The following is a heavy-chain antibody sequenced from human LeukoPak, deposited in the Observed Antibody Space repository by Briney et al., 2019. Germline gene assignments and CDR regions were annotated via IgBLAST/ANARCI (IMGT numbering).Heavy chain of an antibody. D-gene: IGHD6-19*01. CDR3: SKDLRGVARRGSFDY. J-gene: IGHJ4*02. V-gene: IGHV3-23*01. Sequence: GGSLRLSCAASGFSFSNYAMSWVRQAPGKGPEWVSAVNGSGGTTYYADSVKGRFTISSDNSKNTMYLQINSCKAEDTAVYYCSKDLRGVARRGSFDYWGEGTMVTVSS. CDR1: GFSFSNYA. CDR2: VNGSGGTT.